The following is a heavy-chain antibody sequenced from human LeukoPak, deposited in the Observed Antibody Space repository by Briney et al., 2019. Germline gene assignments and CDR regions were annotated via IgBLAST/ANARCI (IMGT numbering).Heavy chain of an antibody. CDR1: GFTFSSYA. CDR3: ARGTWFGELSVDY. V-gene: IGHV3-23*01. CDR2: ISGSGGST. J-gene: IGHJ4*02. Sequence: GGSLRLSCAASGFTFSSYAMSWVRQAPGKGLEWVSAISGSGGSTYYADSVKGRFTISRDNSKNTLYLQMNSLRADDTAVYYCARGTWFGELSVDYWGQGTLVTVSS. D-gene: IGHD3-10*01.